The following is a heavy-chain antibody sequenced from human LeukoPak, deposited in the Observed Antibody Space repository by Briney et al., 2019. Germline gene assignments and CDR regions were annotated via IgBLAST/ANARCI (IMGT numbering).Heavy chain of an antibody. J-gene: IGHJ4*02. CDR1: GYTFTGYY. Sequence: ASVKVSCKASGYTFTGYYMHWVRQAPGRGLEWMGWINPNSGGTNYAQKFQGRVTMTRDTSISTAYMELSRLRSDDTAVYYCAAALGIVATGGDYWGQGTLVTVSS. V-gene: IGHV1-2*02. CDR2: INPNSGGT. CDR3: AAALGIVATGGDY. D-gene: IGHD5-12*01.